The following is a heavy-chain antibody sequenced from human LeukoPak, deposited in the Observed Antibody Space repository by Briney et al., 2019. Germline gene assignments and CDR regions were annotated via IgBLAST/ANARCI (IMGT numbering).Heavy chain of an antibody. D-gene: IGHD2-15*01. CDR1: GFTFSSYA. V-gene: IGHV3-23*01. CDR2: ISGSGGST. J-gene: IGHJ4*02. CDR3: AKQGCSGASCYFDY. Sequence: GGSLRLSCAASGFTFSSYAMSWVRRAPAKGLEWVSVISGSGGSTYYAGSVKGRFTISRDNSKNTLYLQMNSLRAEDTAIYYCAKQGCSGASCYFDYWGQGTLVTVSS.